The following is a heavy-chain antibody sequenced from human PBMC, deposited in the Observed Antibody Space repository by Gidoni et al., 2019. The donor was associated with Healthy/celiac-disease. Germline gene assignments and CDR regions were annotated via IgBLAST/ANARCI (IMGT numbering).Heavy chain of an antibody. V-gene: IGHV3-33*01. CDR3: ARDGAGYDFWSGDPDAFDI. CDR2: IWYDGSNK. Sequence: QVQLVESGGGVVQPGRSLRLSCAASGFTFSSYGLHWGRQAPGKGLEWVAVIWYDGSNKYYADSVKGRFTISRDNSKNTLYLQMNSLRAEDTAVYYCARDGAGYDFWSGDPDAFDIWGQGTMVTVSS. D-gene: IGHD3-3*01. J-gene: IGHJ3*02. CDR1: GFTFSSYG.